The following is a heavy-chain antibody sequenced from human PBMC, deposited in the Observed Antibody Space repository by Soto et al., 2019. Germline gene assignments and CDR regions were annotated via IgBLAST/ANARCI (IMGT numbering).Heavy chain of an antibody. V-gene: IGHV5-51*01. J-gene: IGHJ4*02. CDR1: GYSFTSYW. CDR3: ARQEIQLWLRGGYYFDY. Sequence: GESLKISCKGSGYSFTSYWIGWVRQMPGKGLEWMGIIYPGDSDTRYSPSFQGQVTISADKSISTAYLQWSSLKASDTAMYYCARQEIQLWLRGGYYFDYWGQGTLVTVS. CDR2: IYPGDSDT. D-gene: IGHD5-18*01.